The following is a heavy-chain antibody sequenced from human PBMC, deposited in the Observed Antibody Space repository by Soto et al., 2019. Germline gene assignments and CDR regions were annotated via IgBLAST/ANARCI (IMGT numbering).Heavy chain of an antibody. J-gene: IGHJ6*03. CDR1: GGTFSSYA. CDR2: INPNSGGI. D-gene: IGHD3-10*01. V-gene: IGHV1-2*04. CDR3: ARDKSLGLGYYYMDV. Sequence: ASVKVSCKASGGTFSSYAISWVRQAPGQGLEWMGWINPNSGGINYAQKFQGWVTMTRYTSFSTAYMELSRLRSDDTAVYYCARDKSLGLGYYYMDVWGKGTTVTVSS.